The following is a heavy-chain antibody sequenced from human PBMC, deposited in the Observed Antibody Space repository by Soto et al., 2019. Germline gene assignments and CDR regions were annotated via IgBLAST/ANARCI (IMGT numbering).Heavy chain of an antibody. CDR3: AKDLFPTSGQRFFFES. D-gene: IGHD2-21*01. J-gene: IGHJ4*02. Sequence: QPGGSLRLSCAASGFTFSTYAMTWVRQAPGRGLEWVSTILHDETPFYTDSVKGRFTISRDNVRGTLYLQMNGLRVEDAALYFCAKDLFPTSGQRFFFESWGQGSLVTAPQ. CDR1: GFTFSTYA. CDR2: ILHDETP. V-gene: IGHV3-23*01.